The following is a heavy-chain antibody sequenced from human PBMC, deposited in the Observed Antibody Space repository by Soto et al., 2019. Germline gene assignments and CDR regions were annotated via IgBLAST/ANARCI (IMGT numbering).Heavy chain of an antibody. Sequence: QVQLVESGGGVVQPGRSLRLSCAASGFTFSSYGMHWVRQAPGKGLEWVAVISYDGSNKYYADSVKGRFTISRDNSKNTLYLQMNSLSAEDTAVSYCAKGGAGYYGMVVWGQGTTVTVCS. D-gene: IGHD1-26*01. CDR3: AKGGAGYYGMVV. J-gene: IGHJ6*02. V-gene: IGHV3-30*18. CDR2: ISYDGSNK. CDR1: GFTFSSYG.